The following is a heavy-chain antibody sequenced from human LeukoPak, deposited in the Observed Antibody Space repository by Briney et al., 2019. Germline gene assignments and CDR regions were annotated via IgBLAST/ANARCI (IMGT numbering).Heavy chain of an antibody. J-gene: IGHJ3*02. Sequence: PVGSLRLSCAASGFTFDDYAMHWVRQAPGKGLEWVSGISWNSGSIGYADSVKGRFTISRDNAKNSLYLQMNSLRAEDMALYYCAKDVSDSSSSGGAFDIWGQGTMVTVSS. CDR1: GFTFDDYA. CDR2: ISWNSGSI. V-gene: IGHV3-9*03. D-gene: IGHD6-6*01. CDR3: AKDVSDSSSSGGAFDI.